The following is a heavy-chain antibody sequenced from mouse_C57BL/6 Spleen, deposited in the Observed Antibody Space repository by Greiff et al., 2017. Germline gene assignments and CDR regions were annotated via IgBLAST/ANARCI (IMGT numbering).Heavy chain of an antibody. V-gene: IGHV1-69*01. CDR2: IDPSDSYT. J-gene: IGHJ1*03. D-gene: IGHD1-1*01. Sequence: QVQLQQPGAELVMPGASVKLSCKASGYTFTSYWMHWVKQRPGQGLEWIGEIDPSDSYTNYNQKFKGKSTLTVDKSSSTAYMQRSSLTSEDSAVYYCARNYYGSRGWYFDVWGTGTTVTVSS. CDR3: ARNYYGSRGWYFDV. CDR1: GYTFTSYW.